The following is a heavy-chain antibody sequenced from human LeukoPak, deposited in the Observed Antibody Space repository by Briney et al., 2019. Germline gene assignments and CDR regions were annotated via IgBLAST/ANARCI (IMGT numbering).Heavy chain of an antibody. J-gene: IGHJ3*02. Sequence: SETLSLTCTVSGGSISSYYWSWIRQPPGKGLEWIGYIYYSGSTNYNPSLKSRVTISVDTSKNQFSLKLSSVTAADTAVYYCARSRRDGYNGAFDIWGQGTMVTVSS. CDR2: IYYSGST. CDR3: ARSRRDGYNGAFDI. V-gene: IGHV4-59*01. CDR1: GGSISSYY. D-gene: IGHD5-24*01.